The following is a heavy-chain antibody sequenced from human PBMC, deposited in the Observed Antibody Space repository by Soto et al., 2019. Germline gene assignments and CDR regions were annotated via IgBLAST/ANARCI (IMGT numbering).Heavy chain of an antibody. CDR1: GGTFSSYA. CDR3: ARSLSGGPYCSGGRCYWFDP. J-gene: IGHJ5*02. CDR2: IIPIFGTA. V-gene: IGHV1-69*13. Sequence: GASVKVSCKASGGTFSSYAISWVRQAPGQGLEWMGGIIPIFGTANYAQKFQGRVTIAADESTSTAYMELSSLRPEDTAVYYCARSLSGGPYCSGGRCYWFDPWGQGTLVTVYS. D-gene: IGHD2-15*01.